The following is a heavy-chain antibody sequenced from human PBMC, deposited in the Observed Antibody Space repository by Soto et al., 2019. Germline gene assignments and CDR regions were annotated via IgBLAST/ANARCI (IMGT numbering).Heavy chain of an antibody. V-gene: IGHV2-5*02. Sequence: QITLKESGPTLVKPTQTLTLTCTFSGFSLSTSGAGVGWIRQPPGKALEWLARIYWDDNKRYSPSLKTRLTITKDTSKNQVVLTMTNMDPVDTATYYCAHRIVTNNWFDPWGQGTLVTVSS. D-gene: IGHD3-22*01. CDR2: IYWDDNK. CDR3: AHRIVTNNWFDP. J-gene: IGHJ5*02. CDR1: GFSLSTSGAG.